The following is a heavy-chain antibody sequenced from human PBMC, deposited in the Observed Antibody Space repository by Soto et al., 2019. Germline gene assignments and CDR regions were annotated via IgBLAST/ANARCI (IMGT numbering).Heavy chain of an antibody. D-gene: IGHD3-22*01. Sequence: SETLSLTCTVSGGSIGSYYWSWVRQPPGKGLEWIGYIYYSGNTNYNPSPKSRVTISIDTSKNQFSLNLRSVTAADTAVYYCARALFHSIGGPLWGQGTLVTVSS. CDR2: IYYSGNT. J-gene: IGHJ4*02. CDR1: GGSIGSYY. V-gene: IGHV4-59*01. CDR3: ARALFHSIGGPL.